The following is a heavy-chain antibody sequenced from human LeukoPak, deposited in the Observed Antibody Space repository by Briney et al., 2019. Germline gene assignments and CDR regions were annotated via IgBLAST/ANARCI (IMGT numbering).Heavy chain of an antibody. CDR2: INHSGST. CDR1: GGSFSGYY. D-gene: IGHD6-6*01. CDR3: ARGSSSSWALFDY. V-gene: IGHV4-34*01. J-gene: IGHJ4*02. Sequence: SETLSLTCAVYGGSFSGYYWSWIRQPPGKGLEWIGEINHSGSTNYNPSLKSRVTISVDKSKNQFSPKLSSVTAADTAVYYCARGSSSSWALFDYWGQGTLVTVSS.